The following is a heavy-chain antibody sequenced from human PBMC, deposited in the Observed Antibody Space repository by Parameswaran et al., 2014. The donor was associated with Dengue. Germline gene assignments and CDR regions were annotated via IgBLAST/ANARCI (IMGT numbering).Heavy chain of an antibody. Sequence: PGASVKVSCKASGYTFSSYGISWVRLAPGQGLEWMGWISAYNGNTIYAQKVQGRLTMTTDTSTSTAYMELRSLGSDDTAVYYCARDLGRGGGSSGYFDYWGQGTLVTVSS. V-gene: IGHV1-18*01. D-gene: IGHD2-15*01. CDR1: GYTFSSYG. J-gene: IGHJ4*02. CDR2: ISAYNGNT. CDR3: ARDLGRGGGSSGYFDY.